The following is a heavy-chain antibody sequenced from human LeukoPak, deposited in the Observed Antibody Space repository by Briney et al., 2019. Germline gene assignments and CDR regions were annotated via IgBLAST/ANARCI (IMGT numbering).Heavy chain of an antibody. D-gene: IGHD3-10*01. V-gene: IGHV4-34*01. Sequence: PSETLSLTCAVYGGSFSGYYWSWIRQPPGKGLEGIGEINHSGSTNYNPSLKSRVTISVDTSKNQFSLKLSSVTAADTAVYYCARAHYYGSGSYYRMNYYYYMDVWGKGTTVTVSS. J-gene: IGHJ6*03. CDR2: INHSGST. CDR3: ARAHYYGSGSYYRMNYYYYMDV. CDR1: GGSFSGYY.